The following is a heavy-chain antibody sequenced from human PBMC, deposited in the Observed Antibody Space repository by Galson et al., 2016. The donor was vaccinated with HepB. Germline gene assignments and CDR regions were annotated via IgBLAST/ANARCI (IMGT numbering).Heavy chain of an antibody. V-gene: IGHV4-38-2*02. CDR3: ARSGSSNSPPPM. J-gene: IGHJ3*01. CDR2: IYHSGST. D-gene: IGHD6-13*01. CDR1: GYSISSGYY. Sequence: ETLSLTCTVSGYSISSGYYWGWIRQPPGKGLEWIGSIYHSGSTNYNPSLKSRVTISIDTSKNQFSLKLSSVTAAETAVYYCARSGSSNSPPPMWGQGTMVTVSS.